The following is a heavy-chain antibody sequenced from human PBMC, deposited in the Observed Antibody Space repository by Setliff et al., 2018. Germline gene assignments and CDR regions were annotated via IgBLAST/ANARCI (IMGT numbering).Heavy chain of an antibody. CDR3: ARELPRTIFGVVIDY. V-gene: IGHV1-69*06. Sequence: GASVKVSCKASGGTFSCYAISWVRQAPGQGLEWMGRIIPIFGTANYAQKFQGRVTITADKSTSTAYMELSSLRSEDTAVYYCARELPRTIFGVVIDYWGQGTLVTVSS. CDR2: IIPIFGTA. D-gene: IGHD3-3*01. J-gene: IGHJ4*02. CDR1: GGTFSCYA.